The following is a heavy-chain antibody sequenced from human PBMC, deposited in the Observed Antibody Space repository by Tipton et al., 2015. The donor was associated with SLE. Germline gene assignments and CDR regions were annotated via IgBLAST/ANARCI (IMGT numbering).Heavy chain of an antibody. CDR3: AGKYYDDSSGYAAYFDY. D-gene: IGHD3-22*01. CDR1: GFTFSSYS. V-gene: IGHV3-48*01. J-gene: IGHJ4*02. CDR2: ISSSSSTI. Sequence: SLRLSCAASGFTFSSYSMNWVRQAPGKGLEWVSHISSSSSTIYYADSVKGRFTISRDNAKNSLYLQMNSLRAEDKAVSYCAGKYYDDSSGYAAYFDYWGQGTLVTVSS.